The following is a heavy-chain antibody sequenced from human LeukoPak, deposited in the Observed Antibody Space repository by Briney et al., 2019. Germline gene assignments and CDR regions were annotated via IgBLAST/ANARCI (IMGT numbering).Heavy chain of an antibody. Sequence: LSLTCTVSGGSISSSSYYWGWIRQAPGKGLEWVSYISSSGSSIYYADSVKGRFTISRDNAKNSLYLQMNSLRAEDTAVYYCARDPYSGNSDSDYFDYWGQGTLVTVSS. J-gene: IGHJ4*02. CDR3: ARDPYSGNSDSDYFDY. CDR1: GGSISSSSYY. V-gene: IGHV3-11*04. CDR2: ISSSGSSI. D-gene: IGHD4-23*01.